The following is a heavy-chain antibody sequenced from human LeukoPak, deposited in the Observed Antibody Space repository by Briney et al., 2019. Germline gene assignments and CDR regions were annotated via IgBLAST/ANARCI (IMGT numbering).Heavy chain of an antibody. CDR2: INPSGGST. D-gene: IGHD4-17*01. V-gene: IGHV1-46*01. J-gene: IGHJ4*02. Sequence: ASVKVSCKASGYTFTSYGISWVRQAPGQGLEWMGIINPSGGSTSYAQKFQGRVTMTRDTSTSTVYMELSSLRSEDTAVYYCATFNYGDYPFDYWGQGTLVTVSS. CDR3: ATFNYGDYPFDY. CDR1: GYTFTSYG.